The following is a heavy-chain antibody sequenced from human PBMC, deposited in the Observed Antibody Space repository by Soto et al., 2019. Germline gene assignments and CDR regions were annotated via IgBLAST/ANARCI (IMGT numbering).Heavy chain of an antibody. D-gene: IGHD1-26*01. V-gene: IGHV1-8*01. CDR2: LNPKSGMT. Sequence: QVQLVQSGPEVKKPGASVKVSCKASGYTFSTYDFNWVRQAPGQGLEWMGWLNPKSGMTGSAQKFQGRVTMTRDSSISTVYMELRSLRSEDTAVYYCARVAGSPDYWGQGTLVTVSS. CDR3: ARVAGSPDY. J-gene: IGHJ4*02. CDR1: GYTFSTYD.